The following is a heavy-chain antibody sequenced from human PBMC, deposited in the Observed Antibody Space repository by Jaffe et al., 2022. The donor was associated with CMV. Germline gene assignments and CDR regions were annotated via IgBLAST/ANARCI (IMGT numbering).Heavy chain of an antibody. CDR1: GFTFSNAW. J-gene: IGHJ6*03. Sequence: EVQLVESGGGLVKPGGSLRLSCAASGFTFSNAWMSWVRQAPGKGLEWVGRIKSKTDGGTTDYAAPVKGRFTISRDDSKNTLYLQMNSLKTEDTAVYYCTTGRIRSSWYDLDYYYMDVWGKGTTVTVSS. D-gene: IGHD6-13*01. CDR2: IKSKTDGGTT. V-gene: IGHV3-15*01. CDR3: TTGRIRSSWYDLDYYYMDV.